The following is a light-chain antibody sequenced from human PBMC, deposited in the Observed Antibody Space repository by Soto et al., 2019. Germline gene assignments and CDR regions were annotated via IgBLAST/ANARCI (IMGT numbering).Light chain of an antibody. CDR3: SSYAGSSNV. CDR2: EVN. CDR1: SXDVGGYNY. V-gene: IGLV2-8*01. J-gene: IGLJ1*01. Sequence: QSALTQPPSASGSPGQSVAISCTGTSXDVGGYNYASWYQQHPGKAPKLMIYEVNKRPSRVPDRFSGSKSGNTASLTVSGLQAEDEADYYCSSYAGSSNVFGTGTKVTVL.